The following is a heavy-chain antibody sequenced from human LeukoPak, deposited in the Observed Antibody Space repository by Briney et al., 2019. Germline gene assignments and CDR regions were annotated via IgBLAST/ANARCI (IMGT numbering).Heavy chain of an antibody. J-gene: IGHJ4*02. CDR3: ARLGWAVAGRLEFEY. D-gene: IGHD6-19*01. Sequence: GGSLRLSCAASGFTFSSYSMNWVRQAPGKGLEWVSSISSSSSYIYYADSMKGRFTISRDNAKNSLYLQMNSLRAEDTAVYYCARLGWAVAGRLEFEYWGQGTLVTVSS. V-gene: IGHV3-21*01. CDR2: ISSSSSYI. CDR1: GFTFSSYS.